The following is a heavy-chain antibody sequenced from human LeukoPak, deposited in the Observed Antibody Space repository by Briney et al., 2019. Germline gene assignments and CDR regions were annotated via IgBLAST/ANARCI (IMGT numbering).Heavy chain of an antibody. CDR2: INSDGSST. D-gene: IGHD3-3*01. J-gene: IGHJ4*02. V-gene: IGHV3-74*01. Sequence: GGSLRLSCAASGFTFSSYWMHWVRQARGKGLVWDSRINSDGSSTSYADSVKGRFTISRDNAKNTLYLQMNSLRAEDTAVYYCAILRFLEWFDYWGQGTLVTVSS. CDR3: AILRFLEWFDY. CDR1: GFTFSSYW.